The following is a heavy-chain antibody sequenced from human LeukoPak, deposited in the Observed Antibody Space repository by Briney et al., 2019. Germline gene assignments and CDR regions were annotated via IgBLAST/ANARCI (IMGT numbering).Heavy chain of an antibody. J-gene: IGHJ4*02. Sequence: PSETLSLTCTVSGGSISSYYWSWIRQPAGKGLEWIGSIYYSGSTYYNPSLKSRVTISVDTSKNQFSLKLSSVTAADTAVYYCATNTANPNYEIDYWGQGTLVTVSS. V-gene: IGHV4-59*05. CDR3: ATNTANPNYEIDY. CDR2: IYYSGST. CDR1: GGSISSYY. D-gene: IGHD5-18*01.